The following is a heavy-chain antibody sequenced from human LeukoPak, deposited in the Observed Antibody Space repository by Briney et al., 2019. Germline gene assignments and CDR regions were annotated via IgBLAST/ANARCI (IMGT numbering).Heavy chain of an antibody. Sequence: GASVKVSCKASGYTFTNYGISWVRQAPGLGLEWMGWISGYNGNTTFAQKFQGRVTMTTDTSTSTAYMELRSLRSDDTAVYYCGRQVDTTMALPDYWGQGTLVTVSP. CDR3: GRQVDTTMALPDY. V-gene: IGHV1-18*01. CDR1: GYTFTNYG. D-gene: IGHD5-18*01. CDR2: ISGYNGNT. J-gene: IGHJ4*02.